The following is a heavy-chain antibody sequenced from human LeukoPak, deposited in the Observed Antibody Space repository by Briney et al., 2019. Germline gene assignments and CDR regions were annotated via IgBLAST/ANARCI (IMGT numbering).Heavy chain of an antibody. J-gene: IGHJ4*02. Sequence: SETLSLTCTVSGGSISSYYWTWIRQPPGKGLEWIGFIDYSGSTNYNPSLKSRVTISVDTSKNQFSLRLTSVTAADTAVYFCARPLYDSSTYYTLYYWGQGTLVTVSS. V-gene: IGHV4-59*08. CDR2: IDYSGST. CDR1: GGSISSYY. CDR3: ARPLYDSSTYYTLYY. D-gene: IGHD3-22*01.